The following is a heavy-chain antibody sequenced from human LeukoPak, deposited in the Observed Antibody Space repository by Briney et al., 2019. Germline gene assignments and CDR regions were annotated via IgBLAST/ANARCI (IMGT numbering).Heavy chain of an antibody. D-gene: IGHD7-27*01. J-gene: IGHJ4*02. CDR1: GGSISGYF. CDR2: VYYSGST. CDR3: ARDPDLLGFDY. V-gene: IGHV4-59*12. Sequence: SETLSLTCTVSGGSISGYFWSWIRQPPGKGLEWIGYVYYSGSTSYNPSLESRVTISVDTSRKQFSLKMSSVTAADTAVYYCARDPDLLGFDYWGQGTLVTVSS.